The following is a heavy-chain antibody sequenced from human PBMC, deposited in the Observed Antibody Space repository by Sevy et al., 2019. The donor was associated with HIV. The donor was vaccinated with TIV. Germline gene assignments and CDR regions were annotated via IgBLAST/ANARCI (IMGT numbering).Heavy chain of an antibody. CDR2: FIGSGVST. CDR3: AKRGGVTEGYYFDY. V-gene: IGHV3-23*01. Sequence: GGSLRLSCAASGFTFSSYAMSWVRQAPGKGLEWVSAFIGSGVSTDYADSVKGRSTIARDNAKNTLYLQMNSRRAEETAVYYCAKRGGVTEGYYFDYWGQGTLVTVSS. D-gene: IGHD2-21*02. J-gene: IGHJ4*02. CDR1: GFTFSSYA.